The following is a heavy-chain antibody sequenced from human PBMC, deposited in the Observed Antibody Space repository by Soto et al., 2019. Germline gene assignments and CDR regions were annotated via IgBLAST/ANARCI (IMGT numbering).Heavy chain of an antibody. D-gene: IGHD1-26*01. CDR3: AREVGAMTLDY. Sequence: QVQLQESGPGLVKPSQTLSLTCTVSGGSISSGDYYWSWIRQPPGKGLEWIGYIYYSGSPYYNPSLKSRVTIAVDTSKNQCSLKLSSVTAADTAVYYCAREVGAMTLDYWGQGTLVTVSS. CDR1: GGSISSGDYY. CDR2: IYYSGSP. V-gene: IGHV4-30-4*01. J-gene: IGHJ4*02.